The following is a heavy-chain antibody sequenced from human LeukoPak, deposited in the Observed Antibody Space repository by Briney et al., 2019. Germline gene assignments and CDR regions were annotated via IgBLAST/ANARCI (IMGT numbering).Heavy chain of an antibody. CDR3: AKPAKTDYADY. CDR2: ISYDGSNK. V-gene: IGHV3-30*04. Sequence: GGSLRLSCAASRFTFRSYAMQWVRQAPGKGLEWVAGISYDGSNKYYADSVKGRFTISRDNSKNTLYLQMNSLRADDTAVYYCAKPAKTDYADYWGQGTLVTVSS. D-gene: IGHD1-14*01. CDR1: RFTFRSYA. J-gene: IGHJ4*02.